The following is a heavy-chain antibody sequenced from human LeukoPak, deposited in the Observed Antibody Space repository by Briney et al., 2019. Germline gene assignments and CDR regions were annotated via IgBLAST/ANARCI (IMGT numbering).Heavy chain of an antibody. V-gene: IGHV4-59*01. CDR3: AGGSYYYMDV. Sequence: SETLSLTCTVSGGSISSYYWSWIRQPPGKGLEWIGYIYYSGSTNYNPSLKSRVTRSVDTSKNQFSLKLNSVTAADTAVYYCAGGSYYYMDVWGKGTTVTVSS. J-gene: IGHJ6*03. CDR2: IYYSGST. CDR1: GGSISSYY. D-gene: IGHD3-16*01.